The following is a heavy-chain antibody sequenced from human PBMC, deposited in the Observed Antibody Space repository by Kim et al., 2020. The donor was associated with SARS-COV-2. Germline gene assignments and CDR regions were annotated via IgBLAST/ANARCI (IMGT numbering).Heavy chain of an antibody. CDR3: ARSEVVWFDP. Sequence: STYYNPSLKSRVTISVDTSKNQFSLKLSSVTAADTAVYYCARSEVVWFDPWGQGTLVTVSS. V-gene: IGHV4-39*01. J-gene: IGHJ5*02. CDR2: ST. D-gene: IGHD2-15*01.